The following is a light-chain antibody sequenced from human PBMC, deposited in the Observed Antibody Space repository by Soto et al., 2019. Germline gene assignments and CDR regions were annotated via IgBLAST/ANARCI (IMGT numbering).Light chain of an antibody. CDR3: QQLNSYPPALT. J-gene: IGKJ4*01. V-gene: IGKV1-9*01. Sequence: IQLTQSPSSLSASVGDRVTITCWASQGISSYLAWYQQKPGKAPKLLIYAASTLQSGVPSRFSGSGSGTDFTLTISSLQPEDFATYYCQQLNSYPPALTFGGGTKVEIK. CDR1: QGISSY. CDR2: AAS.